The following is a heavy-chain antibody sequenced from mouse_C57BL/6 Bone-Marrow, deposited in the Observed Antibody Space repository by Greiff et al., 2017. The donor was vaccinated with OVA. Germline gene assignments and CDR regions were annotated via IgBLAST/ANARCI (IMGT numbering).Heavy chain of an antibody. Sequence: EVQLVESVAELVRPGASVKLSCTASGFNIKNTYMHWVKQRPEQGLEWIGRIDPANGNTKYAPKFQGKATITADTSSNTAYLQLSSLTSEDTAIYYCARLPITTVEYFDYWGQGTTLTVSS. J-gene: IGHJ2*01. CDR1: GFNIKNTY. D-gene: IGHD1-1*01. CDR3: ARLPITTVEYFDY. CDR2: IDPANGNT. V-gene: IGHV14-3*01.